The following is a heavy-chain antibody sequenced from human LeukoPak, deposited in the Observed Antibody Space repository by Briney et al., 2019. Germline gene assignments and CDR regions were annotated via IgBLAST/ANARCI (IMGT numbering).Heavy chain of an antibody. CDR2: ITSDSRYM. CDR3: ARDQCWSTAD. Sequence: AGGSLRLSCAASGFTFSSYNMNWVRQAPGKGLEWVSSITSDSRYMYYADSVKGRFTISRDNAKNSLYLQMNSLRAEDTAVYYCARDQCWSTADWGQGTLVTVTS. V-gene: IGHV3-21*01. J-gene: IGHJ1*01. CDR1: GFTFSSYN. D-gene: IGHD1-1*01.